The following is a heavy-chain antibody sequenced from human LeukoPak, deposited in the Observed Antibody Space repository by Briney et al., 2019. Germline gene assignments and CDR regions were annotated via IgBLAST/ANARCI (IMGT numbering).Heavy chain of an antibody. CDR2: ICSHGGCT. J-gene: IGHJ6*03. CDR1: EFSVSGYA. CDR3: AKSDDYSYSYMDV. Sequence: PGGSLRLSCTVSEFSVSGYAMHWVRQAPGKGLEYVSGICSHGGCTFYANSVKGRFTISRDNSKNTLYLQMGSLRAEDMAVYYCAKSDDYSYSYMDVWGKGTTVTVSS. V-gene: IGHV3-64*01.